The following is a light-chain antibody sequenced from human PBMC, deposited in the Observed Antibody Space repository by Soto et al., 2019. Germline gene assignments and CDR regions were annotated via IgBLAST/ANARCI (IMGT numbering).Light chain of an antibody. Sequence: QSVLTQPPSASGSPGQSVTISCTGTSSDVGDYNNVSWYQQYPGKAPTLMIYEVNRRPSGVPDRFSGSKSGNTASLTVSGLQAEDEADYYCSSYAGSNSYVFGTGTKVTVL. V-gene: IGLV2-8*01. J-gene: IGLJ1*01. CDR3: SSYAGSNSYV. CDR1: SSDVGDYNN. CDR2: EVN.